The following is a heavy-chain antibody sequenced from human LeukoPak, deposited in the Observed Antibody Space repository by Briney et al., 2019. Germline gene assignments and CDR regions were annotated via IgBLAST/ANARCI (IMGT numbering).Heavy chain of an antibody. D-gene: IGHD5-12*01. Sequence: SETLSLTCTVSGGSISSGSCHWSWIRQPAGKGLEWIGRIYTSGSTNYNPSLKSRVTISVDTSKNQFSLKLSSVTAADTALYYCARRPSGYDYWGQGTLVTVSS. V-gene: IGHV4-61*02. CDR3: ARRPSGYDY. J-gene: IGHJ4*02. CDR1: GGSISSGSCH. CDR2: IYTSGST.